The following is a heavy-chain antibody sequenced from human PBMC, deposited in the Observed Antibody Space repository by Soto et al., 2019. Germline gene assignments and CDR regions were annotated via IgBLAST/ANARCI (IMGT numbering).Heavy chain of an antibody. CDR2: ISGSGGST. V-gene: IGHV3-23*01. CDR3: AKDLLKQQLVQGYPEYFQH. Sequence: EVQLLESGGGLVQPGGSLRLSCAASGFTFSSYAMSWVRQAPGKGLEWVSAISGSGGSTYYADSVKGRFTISRDNSKNTLYLQMNSLRAEDTAVYYCAKDLLKQQLVQGYPEYFQHWGQGTLVTVSS. J-gene: IGHJ1*01. CDR1: GFTFSSYA. D-gene: IGHD6-13*01.